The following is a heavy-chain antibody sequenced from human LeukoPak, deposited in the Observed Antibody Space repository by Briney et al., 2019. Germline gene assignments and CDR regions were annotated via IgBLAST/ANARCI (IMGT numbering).Heavy chain of an antibody. Sequence: GGSLRLSCAASGFTFSRYSMNGVRQAPGEGLEWVSSISSSSSYIYYADSVKGRFTMSRDNAKNSLYLQMNSLRAEDTALYYCASVDYYGSGNYYNDVDYWGQGTLVTVSS. J-gene: IGHJ4*02. CDR2: ISSSSSYI. CDR3: ASVDYYGSGNYYNDVDY. CDR1: GFTFSRYS. V-gene: IGHV3-21*01. D-gene: IGHD3-10*01.